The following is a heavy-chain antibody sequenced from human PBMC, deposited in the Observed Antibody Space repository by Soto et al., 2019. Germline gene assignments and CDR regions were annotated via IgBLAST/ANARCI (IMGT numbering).Heavy chain of an antibody. CDR2: ISYDGSNK. D-gene: IGHD5-18*01. CDR3: AKDHGVDTAMVNPDY. J-gene: IGHJ4*02. Sequence: QVQLVESGGGVVQPGRSLRLSCAASGFTFSSYGMHWVRQAPGKGLEWVAVISYDGSNKYYADSVKGRFTISRDNSKNTLYLQMNSLRAEDTAVYYCAKDHGVDTAMVNPDYWGQGTLVTVSS. V-gene: IGHV3-30*18. CDR1: GFTFSSYG.